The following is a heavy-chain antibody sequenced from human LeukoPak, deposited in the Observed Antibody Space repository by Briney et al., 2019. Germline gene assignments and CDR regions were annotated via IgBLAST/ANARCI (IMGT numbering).Heavy chain of an antibody. Sequence: GGSLRLSCAASGFTFSSYWMHWVRQAPGKGLVWVSRINSDGSSTSYADSVKGRFTISRDNAKNTLYLQTNSQRAEDTAVYYCARDSNWGPASGWFDPWGQGTLVTVSS. D-gene: IGHD7-27*01. J-gene: IGHJ5*02. CDR2: INSDGSST. V-gene: IGHV3-74*01. CDR1: GFTFSSYW. CDR3: ARDSNWGPASGWFDP.